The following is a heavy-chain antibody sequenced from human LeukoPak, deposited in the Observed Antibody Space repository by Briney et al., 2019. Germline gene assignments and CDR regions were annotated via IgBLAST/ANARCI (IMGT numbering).Heavy chain of an antibody. CDR1: GFAFSDYY. Sequence: KPGESLRLSCAASGFAFSDYYMAWIRQAPGKGLEWVSYISSSSSYTNYADSVKGRFTISRDNAKKALYLHMSGLRVEDTAIYYCAREGYDSSGYYLHNYFDPWGQGTLVTVSS. V-gene: IGHV3-11*05. D-gene: IGHD3-22*01. CDR3: AREGYDSSGYYLHNYFDP. CDR2: ISSSSSYT. J-gene: IGHJ5*02.